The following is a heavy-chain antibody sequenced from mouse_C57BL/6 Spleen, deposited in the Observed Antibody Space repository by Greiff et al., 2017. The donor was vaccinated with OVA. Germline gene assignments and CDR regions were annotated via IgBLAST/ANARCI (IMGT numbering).Heavy chain of an antibody. D-gene: IGHD4-1*01. CDR1: GYTFTSYW. Sequence: VQLQQPGAELVKPGASVKLSCKASGYTFTSYWMHWVKQRPGQGLEWIGMIHPNSGSTNYNEKFKSKATLTVDKSSCTAYMQLSSLTSEDSAVYYCATGGRWDWFAYWGQGTLVTVSA. V-gene: IGHV1-64*01. J-gene: IGHJ3*01. CDR3: ATGGRWDWFAY. CDR2: IHPNSGST.